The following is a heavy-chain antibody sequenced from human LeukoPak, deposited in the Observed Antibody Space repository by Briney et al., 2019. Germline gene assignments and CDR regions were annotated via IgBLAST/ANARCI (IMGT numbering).Heavy chain of an antibody. J-gene: IGHJ5*02. CDR2: IYYSGST. Sequence: SQTLSLTCTVSGGSISSGGYYWSWIRQPPGKGLEWIGYIYYSGSTYYNPSLKSRVTISVDTSKNQFSLKLSSVTAADTAVYYCARARYCSSTSCPNWFDPWGQGNLVIVSS. CDR3: ARARYCSSTSCPNWFDP. V-gene: IGHV4-31*03. CDR1: GGSISSGGYY. D-gene: IGHD2-2*01.